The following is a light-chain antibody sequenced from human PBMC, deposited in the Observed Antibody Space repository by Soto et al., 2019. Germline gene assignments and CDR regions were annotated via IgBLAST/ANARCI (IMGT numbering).Light chain of an antibody. CDR1: QGISSN. J-gene: IGKJ1*01. CDR2: GAS. Sequence: QLTQSPSSLSASVGDRVTITCRSSQGISSNLPWYQQKPGRAPKLLIFGASTLQSGVPSRFSGSGAGTDFTLTISSLQPEAFANYFCQKLNAYPPWTFGQGTKVEI. V-gene: IGKV1-9*01. CDR3: QKLNAYPPWT.